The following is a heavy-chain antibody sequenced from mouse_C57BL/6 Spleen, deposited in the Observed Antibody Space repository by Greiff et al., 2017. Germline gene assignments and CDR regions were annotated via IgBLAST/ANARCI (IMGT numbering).Heavy chain of an antibody. CDR2: FHPYNDDT. V-gene: IGHV1-47*01. Sequence: QVQLQQSGAELVKPGASVKMSCKASGYTFTTYPIEWMKQNHGQSLEWIGNFHPYNDDTKYNEKFKGKATLTVEKSSSTAYLELSRLTSDDSAVYYCARGSKKAGTFDYWGQGTTLTVSS. CDR1: GYTFTTYP. CDR3: ARGSKKAGTFDY. D-gene: IGHD4-1*01. J-gene: IGHJ2*01.